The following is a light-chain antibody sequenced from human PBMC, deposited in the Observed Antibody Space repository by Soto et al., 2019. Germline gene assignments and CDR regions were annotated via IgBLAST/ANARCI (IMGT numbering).Light chain of an antibody. V-gene: IGKV1-39*01. CDR2: DTF. CDR1: QDIRSY. J-gene: IGKJ1*01. Sequence: DIQMTQSPSSLSASVGDRVSITCRASQDIRSYLNRYQQKPGKAPDLLIYDTFNLQIGVPPRFSASGYGTDFTLTISSLQPEDFANYYYQQGYSSQWTSGQGTKVEIK. CDR3: QQGYSSQWT.